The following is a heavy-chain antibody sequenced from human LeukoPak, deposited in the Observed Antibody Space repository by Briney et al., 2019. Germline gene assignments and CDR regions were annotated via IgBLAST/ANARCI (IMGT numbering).Heavy chain of an antibody. D-gene: IGHD1-1*01. J-gene: IGHJ5*02. V-gene: IGHV3-30*02. CDR2: IRYDGGNK. CDR3: AKAGTTGTTGDWFDP. Sequence: GGSLRLSCAASGFTFSTYGVYWVRQAPGKGLEWVAFIRYDGGNKYYADSVKGRFTISRDNSKTTLYLQMNSLRAEDTAVYYCAKAGTTGTTGDWFDPWGQGTLVTVSS. CDR1: GFTFSTYG.